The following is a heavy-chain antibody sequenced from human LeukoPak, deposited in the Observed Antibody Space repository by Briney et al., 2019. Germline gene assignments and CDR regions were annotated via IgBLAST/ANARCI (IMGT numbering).Heavy chain of an antibody. V-gene: IGHV3-7*01. J-gene: IGHJ6*03. CDR3: ARGHPYYFYMDV. Sequence: GGSLRLSCAALGFSFSGYWMTWVRQAPGKGLEWVANIKQAGSEKYYVNSVKGRFTISRDNAKNSLYLEMNSLRAEDTAVYYCARGHPYYFYMDVWGKGTTVTVSS. CDR2: IKQAGSEK. CDR1: GFSFSGYW.